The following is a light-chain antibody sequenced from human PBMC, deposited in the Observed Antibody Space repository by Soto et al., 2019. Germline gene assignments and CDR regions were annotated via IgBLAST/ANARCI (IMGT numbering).Light chain of an antibody. CDR1: QGISDY. Sequence: DIPLTQSPSFLSASVGDRVTISCRASQGISDYLAWYQQKPEKAPKLLIYGASTLQSGVPSRFSGSASGTEFTLTISSLQPEDFATYFCQQFNAYPLTFGGGTKLEIK. V-gene: IGKV1-9*01. CDR3: QQFNAYPLT. J-gene: IGKJ4*01. CDR2: GAS.